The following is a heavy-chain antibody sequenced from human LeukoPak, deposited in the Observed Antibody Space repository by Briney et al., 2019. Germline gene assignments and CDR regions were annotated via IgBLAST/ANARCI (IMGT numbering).Heavy chain of an antibody. J-gene: IGHJ4*02. CDR1: GFTFSSYE. Sequence: GGSLRLSCAASGFTFSSYEMNWVRQAPGKGLEWVSSISSSSSYIYYADSVKGRFTISRDNAKNSLYLQMNSLRAEDTAVYYCARDPGVVVAATPDYWGQGTLVTVSS. D-gene: IGHD2-15*01. CDR2: ISSSSSYI. V-gene: IGHV3-21*01. CDR3: ARDPGVVVAATPDY.